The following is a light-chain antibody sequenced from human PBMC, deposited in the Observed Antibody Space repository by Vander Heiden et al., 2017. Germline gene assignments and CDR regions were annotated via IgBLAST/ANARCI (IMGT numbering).Light chain of an antibody. CDR1: QSISSY. V-gene: IGKV1-39*01. CDR2: AAS. Sequence: IQMNPSPSSLSASVGDRVTITCRASQSISSYLNWYQQKPGKAPKLLIYAASSLQSGVPSRCSGSGSGTDFTLTISRLQPEDVATYYCQQSDSTPLTFGGGTKVEIK. CDR3: QQSDSTPLT. J-gene: IGKJ4*01.